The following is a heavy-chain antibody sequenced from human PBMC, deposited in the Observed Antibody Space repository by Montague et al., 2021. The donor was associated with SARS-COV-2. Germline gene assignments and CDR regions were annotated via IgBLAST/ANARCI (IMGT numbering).Heavy chain of an antibody. CDR2: INWNGGST. Sequence: SLRLSCAASGFNFDEYGMSWVRQAPGKGLEWVSGINWNGGSTGYADSVKGRFTISRDNAKNTLYLQMNSLRAEDTAVYYCARDGEIVAVGYYFDSWGQGTLVTASS. CDR1: GFNFDEYG. V-gene: IGHV3-20*04. D-gene: IGHD3-22*01. J-gene: IGHJ4*02. CDR3: ARDGEIVAVGYYFDS.